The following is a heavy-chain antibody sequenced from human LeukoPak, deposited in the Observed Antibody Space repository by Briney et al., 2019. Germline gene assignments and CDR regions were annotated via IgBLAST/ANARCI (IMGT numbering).Heavy chain of an antibody. CDR2: IYYSGST. D-gene: IGHD3-9*01. CDR3: LSGHDNASDP. CDR1: GASLSVSGRN. J-gene: IGHJ5*02. Sequence: SETLSLTCTVSGASLSVSGRNWGWVRQPPGKGLEWIASIYYSGSTYFSPSLESRVTMSVDTSKNQFSLKLSSLTATDTAVYYCLSGHDNASDPWGQGTLVTVSP. V-gene: IGHV4-39*01.